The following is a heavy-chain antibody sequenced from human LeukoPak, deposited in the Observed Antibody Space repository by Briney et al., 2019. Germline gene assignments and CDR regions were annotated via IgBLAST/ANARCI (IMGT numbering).Heavy chain of an antibody. CDR2: IFYSGTT. J-gene: IGHJ5*02. CDR3: ARDQSSTWGGYNWFDP. CDR1: GGSINSYY. V-gene: IGHV4-59*01. Sequence: PSEALSLTCTVSGGSINSYYWSWIRQPPGKGLEWIGYIFYSGTTNYNPSLKSRVTISIDTSKNQFSLKLSSVTTADTAVYYCARDQSSTWGGYNWFDPWGQGTLVTVSS. D-gene: IGHD2-2*01.